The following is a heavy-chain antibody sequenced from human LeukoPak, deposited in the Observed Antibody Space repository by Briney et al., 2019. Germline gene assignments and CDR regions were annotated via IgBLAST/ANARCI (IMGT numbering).Heavy chain of an antibody. D-gene: IGHD1-7*01. CDR3: ASSAAAGTTLLFDS. CDR2: INSDGSST. V-gene: IGHV3-74*01. Sequence: GGSLRPSCTASGFTFNRYGMHWVRQVPGKGLVWVSRINSDGSSTTYADSVKGRFTISRDNAKNSLYLQMNSLRVEDTAVYYCASSAAAGTTLLFDSWGQGTLVTVSS. CDR1: GFTFNRYG. J-gene: IGHJ4*02.